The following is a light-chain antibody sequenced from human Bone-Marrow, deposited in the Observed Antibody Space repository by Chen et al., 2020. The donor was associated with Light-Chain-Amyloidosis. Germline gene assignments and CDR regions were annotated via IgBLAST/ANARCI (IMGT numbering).Light chain of an antibody. CDR2: RDT. CDR3: QSADSSGTYEVI. Sequence: SYELTQPPSVSVSPGQTARITCSGDDLPTKYAYWYQQKPGQDPVLVIHRDTERPSGISERFSGSRSGTTATLTISGVQAEDEADYHCQSADSSGTYEVIFGGGTKLTVL. V-gene: IGLV3-25*03. J-gene: IGLJ2*01. CDR1: DLPTKY.